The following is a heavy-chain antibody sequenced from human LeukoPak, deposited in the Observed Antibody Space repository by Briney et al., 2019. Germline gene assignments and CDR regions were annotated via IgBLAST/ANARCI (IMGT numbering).Heavy chain of an antibody. CDR2: IKQDGSEK. Sequence: GGSLRLSCAASGFTFSSYWMSWVRQAPGKGLEWVANIKQDGSEKYYVDSVKGRFTISRDNAKNSLYLQMNSLRAEDTSVYYCARDHDFWSGTNWFDPWGQGTLVTVSS. CDR1: GFTFSSYW. V-gene: IGHV3-7*01. CDR3: ARDHDFWSGTNWFDP. J-gene: IGHJ5*02. D-gene: IGHD3-3*01.